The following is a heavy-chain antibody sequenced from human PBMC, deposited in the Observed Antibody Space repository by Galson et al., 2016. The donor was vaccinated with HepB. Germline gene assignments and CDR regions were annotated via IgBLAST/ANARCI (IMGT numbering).Heavy chain of an antibody. V-gene: IGHV2-5*02. Sequence: PALVKPTQTLTLTCTFSGFSLTTTGEGVGWIRQPPGKAPGWLALIYWGDDKRYSPSLKSRLTITKDTSKKQVVLTMTNMDPVDTATYYCARNYVACFDYWGQGALVIVSS. J-gene: IGHJ4*02. CDR3: ARNYVACFDY. D-gene: IGHD3-10*02. CDR1: GFSLTTTGEG. CDR2: IYWGDDK.